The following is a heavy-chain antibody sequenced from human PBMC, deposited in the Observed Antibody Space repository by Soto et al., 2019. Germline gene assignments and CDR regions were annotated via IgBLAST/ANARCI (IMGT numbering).Heavy chain of an antibody. V-gene: IGHV3-9*01. J-gene: IGHJ6*02. D-gene: IGHD3-10*01. CDR2: ISWNSGSI. Sequence: EVQLVESGGGVVQPGRSLRLSCAASGFTFDDYAMHWVRQAPGKGLEWVSGISWNSGSIGYADSVKGRFTISRDNAKNPRYLQMNSLRAEDTALYYCAKGRRGAGISILYVWGQGTPVTVSS. CDR3: AKGRRGAGISILYV. CDR1: GFTFDDYA.